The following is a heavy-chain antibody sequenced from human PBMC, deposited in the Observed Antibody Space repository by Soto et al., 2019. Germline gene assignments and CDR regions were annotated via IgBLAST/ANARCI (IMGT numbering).Heavy chain of an antibody. CDR2: ISAYNGNT. D-gene: IGHD3-10*01. Sequence: QVQLVQSGAEVKKPGASVKVSCKASGYTFTSYGISWVRQAPGQGLEWMGWISAYNGNTNYAQQLQGRVTMTTDTSTSTAYMELRSLRSDDTAVYYCARHPELWFGESLGYYGMDVWGQGTTVTVSS. J-gene: IGHJ6*02. CDR3: ARHPELWFGESLGYYGMDV. V-gene: IGHV1-18*01. CDR1: GYTFTSYG.